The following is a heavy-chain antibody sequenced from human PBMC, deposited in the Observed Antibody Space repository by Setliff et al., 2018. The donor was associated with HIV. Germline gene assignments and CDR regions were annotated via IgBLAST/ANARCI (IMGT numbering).Heavy chain of an antibody. CDR2: IYYSGTT. CDR3: ASEAWTSYRSSSGYYYYYMDV. J-gene: IGHJ6*03. Sequence: PSETLSLTCTVSGDSVSSASYYWSWIRQPPGKGQEWIGYIYYSGTTKYNPSLKSRVTISVDTSKNQFSLKLSSVTAADTAVYYCASEAWTSYRSSSGYYYYYMDVWGKGTTVTVSS. D-gene: IGHD6-6*01. CDR1: GDSVSSASYY. V-gene: IGHV4-61*01.